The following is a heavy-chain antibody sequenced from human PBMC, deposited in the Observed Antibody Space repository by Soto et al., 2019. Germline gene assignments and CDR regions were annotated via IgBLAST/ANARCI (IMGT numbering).Heavy chain of an antibody. J-gene: IGHJ3*01. CDR1: GFTFSTFD. CDR2: SSYDGDTK. V-gene: IGHV3-30-3*01. CDR3: KRDWSAVIGTPFAL. Sequence: QLQLVESGGGVVQPEKSLRLSCEASGFTFSTFDMHWVRQSPGKGLEWVATSSYDGDTKYYANSVKGRFTISRDNSMKTLNLHMNSLRVEDTAMYYCKRDWSAVIGTPFALWGQGTMVVVSS. D-gene: IGHD6-19*01.